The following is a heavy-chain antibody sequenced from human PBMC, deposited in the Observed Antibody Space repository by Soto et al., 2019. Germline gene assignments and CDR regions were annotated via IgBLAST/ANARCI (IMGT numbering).Heavy chain of an antibody. D-gene: IGHD2-15*01. CDR3: ARDPTGGIAVVVAPYGMDV. CDR1: GGTFSSYA. J-gene: IGHJ6*02. CDR2: IIPIFGTA. V-gene: IGHV1-69*13. Sequence: GASVKVSCKASGGTFSSYAISWVRQAPGQGLEWMGGIIPIFGTANYAQKFQGRVTITADEYTSTAYMELSSLRSEDTAVYYRARDPTGGIAVVVAPYGMDVWGQGTTVTVSS.